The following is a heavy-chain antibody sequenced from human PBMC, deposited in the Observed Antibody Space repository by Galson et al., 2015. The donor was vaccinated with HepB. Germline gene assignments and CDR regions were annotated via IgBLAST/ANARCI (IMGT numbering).Heavy chain of an antibody. V-gene: IGHV3-21*01. J-gene: IGHJ4*02. CDR1: GFTFSSYS. CDR3: ARDTTYYYDSSGYPEVFDY. D-gene: IGHD3-22*01. CDR2: ISSSSSYI. Sequence: SLRLSCAASGFTFSSYSMNWVRQAPGKGLEWVSSISSSSSYIYYADSVKGRFTISRDNAKNSLYLQMNSLRAEDTAVYYCARDTTYYYDSSGYPEVFDYWGQGTLVTVSS.